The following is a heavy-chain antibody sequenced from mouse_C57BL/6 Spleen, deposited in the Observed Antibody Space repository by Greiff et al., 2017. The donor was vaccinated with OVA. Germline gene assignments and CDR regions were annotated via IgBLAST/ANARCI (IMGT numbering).Heavy chain of an antibody. V-gene: IGHV14-4*01. CDR2: IDPENGDT. D-gene: IGHD1-1*02. J-gene: IGHJ2*01. Sequence: VQLKESGAELVRPGASVKLSCTASGFNIKDDYMHWVKQRPEQGLEWIGWIDPENGDTEYASKFQGKATITADTSSNTAYLQLSSLTSEDTAVYYCTTRGVGYFDYWGQGTTLTVSS. CDR1: GFNIKDDY. CDR3: TTRGVGYFDY.